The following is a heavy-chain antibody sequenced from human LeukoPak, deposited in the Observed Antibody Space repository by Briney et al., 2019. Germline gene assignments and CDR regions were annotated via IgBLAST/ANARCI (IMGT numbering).Heavy chain of an antibody. D-gene: IGHD3-10*01. CDR2: ISSSSSYI. J-gene: IGHJ4*02. CDR1: GFTFSSYS. Sequence: GGSLRLSCAASGFTFSSYSMNWVREAPGPGLEWVSSISSSSSYIYYADSVKGRFTISRDNAKNSLYLQMNSLRADDTAVYYCARDRSYYDSGSHQGFDDWGQGTLVTVSS. CDR3: ARDRSYYDSGSHQGFDD. V-gene: IGHV3-21*01.